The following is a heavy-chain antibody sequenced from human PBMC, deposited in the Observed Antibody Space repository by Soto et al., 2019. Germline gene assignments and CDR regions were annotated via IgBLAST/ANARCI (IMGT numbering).Heavy chain of an antibody. CDR3: ARGYFSIAPRYYGMDV. CDR2: ISSSSSDI. D-gene: IGHD6-6*01. J-gene: IGHJ6*02. V-gene: IGHV3-21*01. CDR1: GFTFSSYS. Sequence: EVQLVESGGGLVQPGGSLRLSCAASGFTFSSYSMNWVRQAPGKGLEWVSSISSSSSDIYYADSVKGRFTISRDNAKNSLYLQMNNLRAEDTAVYYCARGYFSIAPRYYGMDVWGQGTTVTVSS.